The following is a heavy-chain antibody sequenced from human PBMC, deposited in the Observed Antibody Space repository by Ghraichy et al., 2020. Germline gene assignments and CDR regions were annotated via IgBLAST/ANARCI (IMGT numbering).Heavy chain of an antibody. CDR3: ARGTGQQLVPTLSYYYYMDV. CDR1: GGSISSYY. D-gene: IGHD6-13*01. Sequence: SETLSLTCTVSGGSISSYYWSWIRQPAGKGLEWIGRIYTSGSTNYNPSLKSRVTMSVDTSKNQFSLKLSSVTAADTAVYYCARGTGQQLVPTLSYYYYMDVWGKGTTVTVSS. CDR2: IYTSGST. V-gene: IGHV4-4*07. J-gene: IGHJ6*03.